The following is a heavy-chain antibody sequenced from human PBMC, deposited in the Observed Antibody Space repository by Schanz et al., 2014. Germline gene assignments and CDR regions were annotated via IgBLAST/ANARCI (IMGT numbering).Heavy chain of an antibody. CDR1: GYTFTRSG. J-gene: IGHJ4*02. CDR3: ARDRDQWDGNYLDY. CDR2: IGGSGGNT. V-gene: IGHV1-18*01. Sequence: QVQLVQSGGEVKTPGASVKVSCKASGYTFTRSGISWVRQAPGQGLEWMGWIGGSGGNTNFAQKFQGSATMTTDTSTSTVYMELRSLTSDDSAVYYCARDRDQWDGNYLDYWGQGTLVTVSS. D-gene: IGHD1-26*01.